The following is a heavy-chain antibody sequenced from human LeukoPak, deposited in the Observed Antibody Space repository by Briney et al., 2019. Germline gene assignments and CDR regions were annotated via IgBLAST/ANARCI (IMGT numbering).Heavy chain of an antibody. CDR3: ARGGWSLDY. CDR2: IYETGHT. V-gene: IGHV4-4*08. D-gene: IGHD2-15*01. CDR1: GGSINNYY. J-gene: IGHJ4*02. Sequence: SETLSLTCTVSGGSINNYYWSWIRQPPGKGLEWIAYIYETGHTGYNPSLKTRVTISLDTSKNQFSLKLNSVTAADTAVYYCARGGWSLDYWGQGILVTVSS.